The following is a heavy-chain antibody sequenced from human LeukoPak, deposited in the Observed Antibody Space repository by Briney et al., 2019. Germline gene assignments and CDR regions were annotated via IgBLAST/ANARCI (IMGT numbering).Heavy chain of an antibody. V-gene: IGHV3-23*01. Sequence: GGSLRLSCAASGFTFSSYAMGWVRQAPGKGLEWVSCISGSGGSTYYADSVKGRFTISRDNSKNTLYLQMNSLRAEDTAVYYCARTYYDFWSGYSDYYFDYWGQGTLVTVSS. D-gene: IGHD3-3*01. CDR3: ARTYYDFWSGYSDYYFDY. J-gene: IGHJ4*02. CDR2: ISGSGGST. CDR1: GFTFSSYA.